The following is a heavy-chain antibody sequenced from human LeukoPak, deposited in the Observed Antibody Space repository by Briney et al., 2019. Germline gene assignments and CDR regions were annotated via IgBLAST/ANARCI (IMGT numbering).Heavy chain of an antibody. CDR1: GSTFSSYS. J-gene: IGHJ1*01. V-gene: IGHV3-21*01. Sequence: GGSLRLSCAASGSTFSSYSMNWGRQAPGKGLEWVSSIIISSSYIYYADSVKGRFTISRDNAKNSLYLQMNSLRAEDTAVYYCARDPTTDCSSTSCYTSEYFQHWGQGTLVTVSS. D-gene: IGHD2-2*02. CDR3: ARDPTTDCSSTSCYTSEYFQH. CDR2: IIISSSYI.